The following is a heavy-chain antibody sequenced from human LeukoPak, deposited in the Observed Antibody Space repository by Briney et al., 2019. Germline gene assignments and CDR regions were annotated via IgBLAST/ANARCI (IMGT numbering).Heavy chain of an antibody. CDR3: ARAYYDILTGYYNEDYYYGMDV. CDR2: ISYSGST. J-gene: IGHJ6*02. CDR1: GGSISSSTFY. V-gene: IGHV4-39*07. D-gene: IGHD3-9*01. Sequence: SETLSLTCTVSGGSISSSTFYRGWIRQPPGKGLEWIGIISYSGSTYYNPSLKSRVTISVDTSKNQFSLKLSSVTAADTAVYYCARAYYDILTGYYNEDYYYGMDVWGQGTTVTVSS.